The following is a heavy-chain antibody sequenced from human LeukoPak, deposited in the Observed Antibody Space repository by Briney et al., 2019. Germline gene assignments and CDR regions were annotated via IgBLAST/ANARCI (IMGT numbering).Heavy chain of an antibody. V-gene: IGHV3-30*02. J-gene: IGHJ6*03. CDR3: AKVGKTENYYGSGRFSYYYYMDV. CDR1: GFTFSSYE. Sequence: GGSLRLSCAASGFTFSSYEMNWVRQAPGKGLEWVAFTRSDGSNKYYADSVKGRFTIFRDNSKNTLYLQMNSLRAEDTAVYYCAKVGKTENYYGSGRFSYYYYMDVWGKGTTVTISS. CDR2: TRSDGSNK. D-gene: IGHD3-10*01.